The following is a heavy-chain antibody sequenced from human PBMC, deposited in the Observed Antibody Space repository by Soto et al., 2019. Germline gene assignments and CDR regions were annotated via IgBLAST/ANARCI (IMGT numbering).Heavy chain of an antibody. CDR2: ISSGSEYI. CDR1: GLTFSATG. CDR3: AKDGAAGSVLDV. V-gene: IGHV3-21*02. Sequence: EVQLVESGGGLVKPGGSLRLSCSASGLTFSATGMNWVRQAPGKGPEWVSSISSGSEYIFYGDSVQGRLTISRDNAKNSVYLQLNNLRAEDTAVYYCAKDGAAGSVLDVWGQGTTVTVSS. D-gene: IGHD6-13*01. J-gene: IGHJ6*02.